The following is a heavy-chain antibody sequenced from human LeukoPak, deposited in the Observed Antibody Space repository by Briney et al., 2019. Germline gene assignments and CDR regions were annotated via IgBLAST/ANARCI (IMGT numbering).Heavy chain of an antibody. CDR1: GGSISSSGYY. V-gene: IGHV4-39*01. Sequence: SETLSLTCTVSGGSISSSGYYWGWIRQPPGKGLEWIGSIYYSGSTYYNPSLKSRVTISVDTSKNQFSLKLSSVTAADTAVYYCARLRNVGAKYFDYWGQGTLVTVSS. J-gene: IGHJ4*02. D-gene: IGHD1-26*01. CDR2: IYYSGST. CDR3: ARLRNVGAKYFDY.